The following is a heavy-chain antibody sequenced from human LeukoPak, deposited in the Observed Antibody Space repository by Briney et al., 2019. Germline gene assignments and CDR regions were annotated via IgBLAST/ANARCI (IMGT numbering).Heavy chain of an antibody. CDR1: GSRFNSYW. D-gene: IGHD3-9*01. CDR3: ARRSYDILTGPGGYFDY. Sequence: GESLQISCQGSGSRFNSYWIGWVRQMPGKGLKWMGIIYPGDSDATYSPSFQGQVTISADKSISTAYLQWSSLKASDTAMYYCARRSYDILTGPGGYFDYWGQGTLVTVSS. J-gene: IGHJ4*02. V-gene: IGHV5-51*01. CDR2: IYPGDSDA.